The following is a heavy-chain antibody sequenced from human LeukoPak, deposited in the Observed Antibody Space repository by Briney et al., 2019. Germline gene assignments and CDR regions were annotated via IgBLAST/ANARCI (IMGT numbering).Heavy chain of an antibody. J-gene: IGHJ4*02. V-gene: IGHV3-23*01. CDR2: ISGSGGGT. CDR3: AKSIGGVVVVAADF. CDR1: GFTFSSYA. D-gene: IGHD2-15*01. Sequence: PGGSLRLSCAASGFTFSSYAMTGVRQAPGKGLEWVSVISGSGGGTHYADSVKGRFTLSRDNSKNNVFLQMNSLRAEDTAVYYCAKSIGGVVVVAADFWGQGTLVTVSS.